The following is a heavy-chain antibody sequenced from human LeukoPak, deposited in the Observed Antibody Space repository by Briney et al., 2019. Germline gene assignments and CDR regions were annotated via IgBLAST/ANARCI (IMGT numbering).Heavy chain of an antibody. J-gene: IGHJ4*02. CDR1: GFTFSIYS. D-gene: IGHD3-22*01. CDR2: INSRSTHI. CDR3: AKEPIPMIL. Sequence: GGSLRLSCAASGFTFSIYSMNWVRQTPGKGLEWVSSINSRSTHIHYSDSVKGRFTISRDNADNSLYLQMNSLKVEDTGIYYCAKEPIPMILWGRGTLVTVSS. V-gene: IGHV3-21*04.